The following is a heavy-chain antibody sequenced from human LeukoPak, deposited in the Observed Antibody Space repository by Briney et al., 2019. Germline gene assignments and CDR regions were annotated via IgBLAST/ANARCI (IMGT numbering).Heavy chain of an antibody. J-gene: IGHJ6*02. D-gene: IGHD3-16*01. CDR3: ARGGGLDV. CDR1: GFTFSSYW. CDR2: INHNGNVN. V-gene: IGHV3-7*03. Sequence: SGGSLRLSCAASGFTFSSYWMNWARQAPGKGLEWVASINHNGNVNYYVESVKGRFTISRDNAKNSLYLQMSHLRAEDTSVYFCARGGGLDVWGQGATVTVSS.